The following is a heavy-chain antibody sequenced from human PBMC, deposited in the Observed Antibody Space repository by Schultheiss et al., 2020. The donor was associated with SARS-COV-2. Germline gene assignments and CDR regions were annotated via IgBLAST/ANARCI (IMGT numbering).Heavy chain of an antibody. CDR3: ARGLTIFGVVIIDYYGMDV. D-gene: IGHD3-3*01. CDR1: GFTFSSYE. V-gene: IGHV3-48*03. CDR2: ISSSGSTI. J-gene: IGHJ6*02. Sequence: GGSLRLSCAASGFTFSSYEMNWVRQAPGKGLEWVSYISSSGSTIYYADSVKGRFTISRDNAKNSLYLQMNSLRAEDTAVYYCARGLTIFGVVIIDYYGMDVWGQGTTVTVSS.